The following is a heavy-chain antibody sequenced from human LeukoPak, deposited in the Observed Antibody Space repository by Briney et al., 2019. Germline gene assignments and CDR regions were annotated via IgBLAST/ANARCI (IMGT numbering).Heavy chain of an antibody. CDR3: AKDKTLGGELLSGYYFHY. V-gene: IGHV3-30*18. D-gene: IGHD1-26*01. J-gene: IGHJ4*02. Sequence: GGSLRLSCAASGFTFSNFAIHWVRQAPGKGLEWVAVILYDGRNKYYGDSVEGRFTISRDNSKNTVYLEMNSLRAEDTAVYYCAKDKTLGGELLSGYYFHYWGQGTLVTVSS. CDR2: ILYDGRNK. CDR1: GFTFSNFA.